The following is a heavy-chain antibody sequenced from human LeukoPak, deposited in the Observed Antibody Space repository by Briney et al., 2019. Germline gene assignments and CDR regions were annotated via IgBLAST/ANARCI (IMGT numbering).Heavy chain of an antibody. V-gene: IGHV4-39*07. J-gene: IGHJ4*02. CDR2: IYYSGNT. D-gene: IGHD3-10*01. CDR1: GGSISSSSYY. Sequence: SETLSLTCTVSGGSISSSSYYWGWIRQPPGKGLEWIESIYYSGNTYYNPSLKSRVTISVDTSKNQFSLKLSSVTAADTAVYYCARTSSMVRGVLDYWGQGTLVTVSS. CDR3: ARTSSMVRGVLDY.